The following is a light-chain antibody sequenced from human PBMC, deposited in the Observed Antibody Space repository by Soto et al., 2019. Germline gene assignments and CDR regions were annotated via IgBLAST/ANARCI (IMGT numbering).Light chain of an antibody. Sequence: QSVLTQPPPVSGAPGQRVTISCTGSSSNIGAGYDVHWYQQLPGTAPKLLIYGNNNRPSGVPDRFSGSKSGTSASLAITGLQAEDEADYYCQSYDSSLISYVFGTGTKLTVL. CDR1: SSNIGAGYD. CDR2: GNN. V-gene: IGLV1-40*01. CDR3: QSYDSSLISYV. J-gene: IGLJ1*01.